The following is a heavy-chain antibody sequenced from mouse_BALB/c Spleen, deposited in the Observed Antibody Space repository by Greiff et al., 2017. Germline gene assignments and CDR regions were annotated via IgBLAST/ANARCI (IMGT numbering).Heavy chain of an antibody. D-gene: IGHD3-3*01. V-gene: IGHV5-9-4*01. CDR2: ISSGGSYT. Sequence: EVMLVESGGGLVKPGGSLKLSCAASGFTFSSYAMSWVRQSPEKRLEWVAEISSGGSYTYYPDTVTGRFTISRDNAKNTLYLEMSSLRSEDTAMYYCARDRAWFAYWGQGTLVTVSA. CDR3: ARDRAWFAY. CDR1: GFTFSSYA. J-gene: IGHJ3*01.